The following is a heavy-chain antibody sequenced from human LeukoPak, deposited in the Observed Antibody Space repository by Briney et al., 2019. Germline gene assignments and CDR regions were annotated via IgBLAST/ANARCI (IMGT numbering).Heavy chain of an antibody. CDR3: ARGVYHLDY. Sequence: GGSLRLSCAFSGFTINDYGVNWVRRAPGKGLEWLSHTSVNGAVTTYADSVKGRFTISRDNAKSSLYLQMNSLRAEDTAFYYCARGVYHLDYWGQGTLVTVSS. J-gene: IGHJ4*02. CDR1: GFTINDYG. V-gene: IGHV3-11*05. CDR2: TSVNGAVT. D-gene: IGHD6-6*01.